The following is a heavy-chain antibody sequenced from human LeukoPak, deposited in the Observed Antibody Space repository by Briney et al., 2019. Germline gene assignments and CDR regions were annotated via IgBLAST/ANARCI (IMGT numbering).Heavy chain of an antibody. V-gene: IGHV3-23*01. J-gene: IGHJ5*02. Sequence: GGSLRLSCAASGFTFTSYAMSWVRQAPGKGLEWGSAISGSGGSTYYADSVKGRFTISRDNSKNTLYLQMNRLRAEDTAVYYCAKDGYSSSWCRFDPWGQGTLVTVSS. D-gene: IGHD6-13*01. CDR1: GFTFTSYA. CDR3: AKDGYSSSWCRFDP. CDR2: ISGSGGST.